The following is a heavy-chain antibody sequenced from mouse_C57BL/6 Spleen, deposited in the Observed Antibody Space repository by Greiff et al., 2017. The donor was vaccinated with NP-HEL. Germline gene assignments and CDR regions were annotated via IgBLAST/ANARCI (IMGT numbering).Heavy chain of an antibody. CDR3: ARGGVYYYGSSTDY. D-gene: IGHD1-1*01. CDR2: IYPGDGDT. J-gene: IGHJ2*01. CDR1: GYAFSSSW. V-gene: IGHV1-82*01. Sequence: QVQLQQSGPELVKPGASVKISCKASGYAFSSSWMNWVKQRPGKGLEWIGRIYPGDGDTNYNGKFKGKATLTADKSSSTAYMQLSSLTSEDSAVYFCARGGVYYYGSSTDYWGQGTTLTVSS.